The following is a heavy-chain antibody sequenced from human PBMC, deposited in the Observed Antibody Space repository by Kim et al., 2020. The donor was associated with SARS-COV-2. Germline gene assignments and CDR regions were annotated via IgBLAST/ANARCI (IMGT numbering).Heavy chain of an antibody. CDR1: GYTFTSYY. J-gene: IGHJ4*02. CDR3: AREIGGSYLVGWIDY. Sequence: ASVKVSCKASGYTFTSYYMHWVRQAPGQGLEWMGIINPSGGSTSYAQKFQGRVTMTRDTSTSTVYMELSSLRSEDTAVYYCAREIGGSYLVGWIDYWGQGTLVTVSS. CDR2: INPSGGST. V-gene: IGHV1-46*01. D-gene: IGHD1-26*01.